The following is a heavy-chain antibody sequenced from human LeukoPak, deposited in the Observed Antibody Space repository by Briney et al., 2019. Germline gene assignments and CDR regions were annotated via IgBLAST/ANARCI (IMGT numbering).Heavy chain of an antibody. CDR3: AKDWTSHNGVYDCLDF. Sequence: GGSLRLSCAASGFSFDVHAMTWVRQAPGKGPEWVATIGGPAETFYADSVRGRFTISRDNSRYTLYLQMNRPRAEDSALHYCAKDWTSHNGVYDCLDFWGQGTQVTVSS. CDR1: GFSFDVHA. CDR2: IGGPAET. V-gene: IGHV3-23*01. J-gene: IGHJ4*02. D-gene: IGHD3-16*01.